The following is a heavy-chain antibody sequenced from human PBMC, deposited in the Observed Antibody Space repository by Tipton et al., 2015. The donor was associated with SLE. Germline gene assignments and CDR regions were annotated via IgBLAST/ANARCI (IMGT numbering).Heavy chain of an antibody. Sequence: TLSLTCTVSGGSISGYYWSWVRQPPGKGLEWIGYISFSGLTNYNPSVRSRVSISLDTSKSQFSLKLSSVTAADTAVYYCARGAVLIQDNSWFDPWGQGTLVTVSS. V-gene: IGHV4-59*01. CDR1: GGSISGYY. CDR3: ARGAVLIQDNSWFDP. J-gene: IGHJ5*02. CDR2: ISFSGLT. D-gene: IGHD2-21*01.